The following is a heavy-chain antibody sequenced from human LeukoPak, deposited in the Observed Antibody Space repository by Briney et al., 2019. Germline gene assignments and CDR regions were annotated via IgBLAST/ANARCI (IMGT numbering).Heavy chain of an antibody. Sequence: GGSLRLSCAASGFTVSNNYMNWVRQAPGKGLEWVSSIYNDASTYYADSVKGRFTISTDNAKNSVYLQMNSLRDEDTAVYYCARDRAYAFDNWGQGTMVTVSS. CDR3: ARDRAYAFDN. CDR1: GFTVSNNY. V-gene: IGHV3-66*01. CDR2: IYNDAST. J-gene: IGHJ3*02. D-gene: IGHD3-10*01.